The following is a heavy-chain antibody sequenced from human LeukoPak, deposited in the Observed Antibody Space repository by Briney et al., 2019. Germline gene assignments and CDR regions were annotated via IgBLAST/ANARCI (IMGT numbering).Heavy chain of an antibody. J-gene: IGHJ4*02. CDR3: ASSEGYDILTGSYSGFDY. D-gene: IGHD3-9*01. CDR1: GFGMSGNA. Sequence: SGGSLRLSCAGSGFGMSGNAMSWVRQAPGKGLEWVSAIEGAVEKTHYADSVKGRFTISRDNAKNSLYLQMNSLRAEDTAVYYCASSEGYDILTGSYSGFDYWGRGTLVTVSS. V-gene: IGHV3-23*01. CDR2: IEGAVEKT.